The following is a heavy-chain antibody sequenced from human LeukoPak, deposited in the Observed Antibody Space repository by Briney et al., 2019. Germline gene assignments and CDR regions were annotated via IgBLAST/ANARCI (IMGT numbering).Heavy chain of an antibody. D-gene: IGHD2-15*01. CDR3: ARGSSEGVVVVAASDY. Sequence: GGSLRLSCAASGFTFSSYSMNWVRQAPGKGLEWVSSISSSSSYIYYADSVKGRFTISRDNAKSSLYLQMNSLRAEDTAVYYCARGSSEGVVVVAASDYWGQGTLVTVSS. CDR1: GFTFSSYS. CDR2: ISSSSSYI. J-gene: IGHJ4*02. V-gene: IGHV3-21*01.